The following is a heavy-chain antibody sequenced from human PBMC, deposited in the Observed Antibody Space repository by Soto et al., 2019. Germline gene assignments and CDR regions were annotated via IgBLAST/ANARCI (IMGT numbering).Heavy chain of an antibody. Sequence: VQLVQSGAEVKKPGSSVKVSCKASGGTFSSYAISWVRQAPGQGLEWVSVVSGSADSTYYADSVKGRFTISRDNSRDTLYLQMNSLSAEDTAIYYCAKLPTEYNYGYVLFDYWGQGTLVTVSS. CDR1: GGTFSSYA. V-gene: IGHV3-23*04. D-gene: IGHD5-18*01. CDR3: AKLPTEYNYGYVLFDY. CDR2: VSGSADST. J-gene: IGHJ4*02.